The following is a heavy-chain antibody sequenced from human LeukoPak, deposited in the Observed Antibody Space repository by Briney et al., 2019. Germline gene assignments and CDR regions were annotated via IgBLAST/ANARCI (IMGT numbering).Heavy chain of an antibody. Sequence: GGSLRLSCAASGFTFSSYWMSWVRQAPGKGLEWVANIKQDGSEKYYVDSVKGRFTISRDNAKNSLYLQMNSLRAEDTAVYYCARDLIAAAGTSGVYYCYGMDVWGQGTTVTVSS. CDR2: IKQDGSEK. J-gene: IGHJ6*02. V-gene: IGHV3-7*01. CDR3: ARDLIAAAGTSGVYYCYGMDV. CDR1: GFTFSSYW. D-gene: IGHD6-13*01.